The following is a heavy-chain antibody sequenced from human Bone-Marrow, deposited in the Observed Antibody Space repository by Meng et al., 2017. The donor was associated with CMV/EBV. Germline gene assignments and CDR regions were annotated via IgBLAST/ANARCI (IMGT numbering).Heavy chain of an antibody. J-gene: IGHJ4*02. CDR2: ISYDGSKK. CDR3: AKGGGGSGYAY. V-gene: IGHV3-30-3*01. Sequence: GESLKISCAASGFTFSSYAMHWVRQAPGKGLEWVAVISYDGSKKYYADSVKGRITISRDNTKTTLYLQTNSLKAEDTAVYYCAKGGGGSGYAYWGQGTLVTVSS. CDR1: GFTFSSYA. D-gene: IGHD3-3*01.